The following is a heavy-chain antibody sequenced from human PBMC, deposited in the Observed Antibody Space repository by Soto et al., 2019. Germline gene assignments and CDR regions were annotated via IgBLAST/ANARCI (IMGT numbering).Heavy chain of an antibody. CDR1: GFSFRTPW. CDR3: STGSPFSGSVFDY. D-gene: IGHD1-26*01. V-gene: IGHV3-15*05. J-gene: IGHJ4*02. CDR2: IKSKSAGETT. Sequence: EVPLVESGGGLVKPGGSLSLSCAASGFSFRTPWMAWVRQAPGKGLEWVGRIKSKSAGETTDYADPVKGRFTISRDDSKDTLYLHMDSLETGDTAVYYCSTGSPFSGSVFDYWGQGTLVTVSS.